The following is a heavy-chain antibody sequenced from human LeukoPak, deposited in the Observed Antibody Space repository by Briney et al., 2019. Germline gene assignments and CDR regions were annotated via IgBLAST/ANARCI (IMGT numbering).Heavy chain of an antibody. V-gene: IGHV1-18*01. J-gene: IGHJ6*03. CDR3: ARDLPGIAAAPGGYYYYMDV. Sequence: GASVKVSCKASGYTFTSYGISWVRQAPGQGLEWMGWISAYNGNTNYAQKLQGRVTMTTDTSTSTAYMELRSLRSDDTAVYYCARDLPGIAAAPGGYYYYMDVWGKGTTVTVSS. D-gene: IGHD6-13*01. CDR2: ISAYNGNT. CDR1: GYTFTSYG.